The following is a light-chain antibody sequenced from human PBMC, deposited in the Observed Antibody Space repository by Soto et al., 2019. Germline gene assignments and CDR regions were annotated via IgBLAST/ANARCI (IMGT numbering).Light chain of an antibody. CDR3: QQYETYFRYT. J-gene: IGKJ2*01. V-gene: IGKV1-5*01. CDR1: QTINGK. Sequence: DIQMTQSPSTLSASVGDRVAITCRARQTINGKLAWYQNKPGKAPKLLISDAYNLESGVPSRFRGSESGTEFTPAIGSLQPDDFATYYCQQYETYFRYTIGQGTKLDIK. CDR2: DAY.